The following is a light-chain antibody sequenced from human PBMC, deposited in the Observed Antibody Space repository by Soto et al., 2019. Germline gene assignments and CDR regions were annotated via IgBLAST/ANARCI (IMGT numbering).Light chain of an antibody. CDR2: LGS. CDR3: MQALHTPQAFT. V-gene: IGKV2-28*01. Sequence: DIVMTQSPLSLPVTPGEPASISCRSSQSLLHSNGYNYLDWYLQKPGQSPQLLIYLGSNRASGVPDRFSGSGSGTDFTLKISRVEAEDVGVYYCMQALHTPQAFTFGPGTKVDIK. J-gene: IGKJ3*01. CDR1: QSLLHSNGYNY.